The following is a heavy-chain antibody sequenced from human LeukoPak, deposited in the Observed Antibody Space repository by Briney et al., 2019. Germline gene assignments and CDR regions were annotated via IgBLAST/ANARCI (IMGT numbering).Heavy chain of an antibody. J-gene: IGHJ3*02. D-gene: IGHD6-19*01. CDR3: ATDHWLDPLGAFDI. CDR1: GYTLTELS. V-gene: IGHV1-24*01. Sequence: ASVKVSCKVSGYTLTELSMHWVRQAPGKGLEWMGGFDPEDGETIYAQKFQGRVTMTEDTSTDTAYMELSSLRSEDTAVYYCATDHWLDPLGAFDIWGQGTMVTVSS. CDR2: FDPEDGET.